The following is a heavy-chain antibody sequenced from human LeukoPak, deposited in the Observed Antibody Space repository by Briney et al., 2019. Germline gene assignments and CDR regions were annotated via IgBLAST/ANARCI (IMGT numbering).Heavy chain of an antibody. Sequence: LSGGSLRLSCAASGFTFSSYGMHWVRQAPGKGLEWVAFIRYDGSNKYYADSVKGRFTISRDNSKNTLYLQMNSLRAEDTAVYYCAKDSRYYYYYYMDVWGKGTTVTISS. CDR1: GFTFSSYG. D-gene: IGHD4-11*01. CDR3: AKDSRYYYYYYMDV. CDR2: IRYDGSNK. V-gene: IGHV3-30*02. J-gene: IGHJ6*03.